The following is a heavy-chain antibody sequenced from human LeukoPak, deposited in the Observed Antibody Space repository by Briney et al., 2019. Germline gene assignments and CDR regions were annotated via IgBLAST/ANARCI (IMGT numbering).Heavy chain of an antibody. J-gene: IGHJ5*02. CDR2: IYYSGST. Sequence: PSETLSLTCTVSGGSISSYYWSWIRQPPGKGLEWIGYIYYSGSTNYNPSLKSRVTISVDTSKNQFSLKLSSVTAADTAVYYCARVAAAGTVPPWFDPWGQGTLVTVSS. D-gene: IGHD6-13*01. V-gene: IGHV4-59*01. CDR3: ARVAAAGTVPPWFDP. CDR1: GGSISSYY.